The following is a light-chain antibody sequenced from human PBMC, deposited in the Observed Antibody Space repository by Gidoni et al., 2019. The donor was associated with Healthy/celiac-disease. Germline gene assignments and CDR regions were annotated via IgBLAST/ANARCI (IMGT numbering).Light chain of an antibody. CDR2: AAS. CDR3: QQSYSTPRT. CDR1: QSIVSY. V-gene: IGKV1-39*01. Sequence: LSSSLRDRGTITCRASQSIVSYLKCCQQQPGRAPKLLIYAASSLQSGVPPRFSGSGSCTDFSPTISSLQPEDFATFYCQQSYSTPRTFGQGTKVEIK. J-gene: IGKJ1*01.